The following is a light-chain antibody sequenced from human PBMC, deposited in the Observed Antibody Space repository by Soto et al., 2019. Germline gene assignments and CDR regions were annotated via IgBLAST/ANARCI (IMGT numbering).Light chain of an antibody. Sequence: DIVMTQSPLSLPVTPGEPASISCRSSQTLLHSNGYNYLDWYLQKPGQSPQLLISLGSDRASGVPDRISGSGSGTDFTLKISRVEAEDVGVYYCMQSLQTPWTFGQGTNVGIK. CDR3: MQSLQTPWT. J-gene: IGKJ1*01. CDR1: QTLLHSNGYNY. CDR2: LGS. V-gene: IGKV2-28*01.